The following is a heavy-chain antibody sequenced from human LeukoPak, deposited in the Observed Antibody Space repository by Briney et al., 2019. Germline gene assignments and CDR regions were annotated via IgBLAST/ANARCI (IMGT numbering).Heavy chain of an antibody. V-gene: IGHV3-23*01. CDR3: AKAPRWGATIPRYFDY. J-gene: IGHJ4*02. CDR1: GITFSSYA. Sequence: GGSLTLSCAASGITFSSYAMSWVRQAPGKGLEWVSTISDSGDSTYYADSVKGRFTISRDNSKNTLYLQMSSLRAEDTAVYYCAKAPRWGATIPRYFDYWGQGTLVTVSS. CDR2: ISDSGDST. D-gene: IGHD1-26*01.